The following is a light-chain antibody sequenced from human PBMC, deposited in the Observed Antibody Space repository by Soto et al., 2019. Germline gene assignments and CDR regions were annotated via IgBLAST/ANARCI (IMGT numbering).Light chain of an antibody. V-gene: IGKV3-20*01. CDR2: GAS. CDR1: QSIAGNY. CDR3: QQYGRSPPIT. Sequence: EIVLTQSPGTLSLSPGERATLSCRASQSIAGNYLAWYQQKPGQAPSLLISGASTMATDIPDRFSGSGSGTDFTLTISRLETEDFAVYHCQQYGRSPPITFGKGTRLEVK. J-gene: IGKJ5*01.